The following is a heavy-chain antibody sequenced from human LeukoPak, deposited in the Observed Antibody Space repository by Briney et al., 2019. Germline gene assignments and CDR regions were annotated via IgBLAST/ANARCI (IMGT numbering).Heavy chain of an antibody. CDR2: ISYDGTNK. V-gene: IGHV3-30*18. CDR1: GFTFSSYG. Sequence: GGSLRLSCAASGFTFSSYGIRWVRQAPGKGLEWVAVISYDGTNKYYADSVKGRFTISRDNSNNTLYLQMNSLRTEDAAVYYCAKVHSSAWSQPFDYWGQGTLVTVSS. CDR3: AKVHSSAWSQPFDY. J-gene: IGHJ4*02. D-gene: IGHD6-19*01.